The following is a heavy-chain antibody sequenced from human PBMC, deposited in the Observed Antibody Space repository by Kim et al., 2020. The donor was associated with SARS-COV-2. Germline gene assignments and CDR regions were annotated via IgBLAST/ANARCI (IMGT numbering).Heavy chain of an antibody. CDR2: ITSSGSTI. CDR3: ARDARGGGPFDY. Sequence: GGSLRLSCVASGFTFSSYEMNWVRQAPGKGLEWVSYITSSGSTIHYADSVKGRFTISRDKAKNSLYLQMNSLRAEDTAVYYCARDARGGGPFDYWGQGTLVTVSS. J-gene: IGHJ4*02. D-gene: IGHD2-15*01. V-gene: IGHV3-48*03. CDR1: GFTFSSYE.